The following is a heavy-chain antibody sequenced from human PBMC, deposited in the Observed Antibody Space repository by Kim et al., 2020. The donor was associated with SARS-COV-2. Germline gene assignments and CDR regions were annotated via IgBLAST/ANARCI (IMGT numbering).Heavy chain of an antibody. CDR3: SRGSDYDY. V-gene: IGHV5-10-1*01. D-gene: IGHD1-26*01. Sequence: DSYTTYSPSFQGHLTISADKSISTAYLQWRSLKASDTAIYYCSRGSDYDYWGQGTLVTVSS. J-gene: IGHJ4*02. CDR2: DSYT.